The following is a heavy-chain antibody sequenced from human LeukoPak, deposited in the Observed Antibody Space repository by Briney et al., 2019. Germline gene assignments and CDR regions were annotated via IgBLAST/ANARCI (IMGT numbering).Heavy chain of an antibody. V-gene: IGHV3-49*03. CDR1: GFTFGDFV. J-gene: IGHJ4*02. CDR2: IRSTTYDKTT. CDR3: ARGCGGDCAAFDN. D-gene: IGHD2-21*02. Sequence: PGGSLRLSCTASGFTFGDFVMIWLRQAPGKGLEWVSFIRSTTYDKTTKYAESVQGRFTISRADFRGIAYLQMNSLKTEDTAVYYCARGCGGDCAAFDNWGQGTLVTVSS.